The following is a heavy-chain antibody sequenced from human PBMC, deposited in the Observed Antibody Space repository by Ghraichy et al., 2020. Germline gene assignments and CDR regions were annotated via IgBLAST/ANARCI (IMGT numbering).Heavy chain of an antibody. Sequence: SETLSLTCAVYGGSFSGYYWSWIRQPPGKGLAWIGEINHSGSTNYNPSLKRRVTISVDTSKNQFSLKLSSVTAADTAVYYCARGRGATFSYYYYYYGMDVWCQGTTVTVSS. CDR1: GGSFSGYY. CDR3: ARGRGATFSYYYYYYGMDV. V-gene: IGHV4-34*01. CDR2: INHSGST. D-gene: IGHD1-26*01. J-gene: IGHJ6*02.